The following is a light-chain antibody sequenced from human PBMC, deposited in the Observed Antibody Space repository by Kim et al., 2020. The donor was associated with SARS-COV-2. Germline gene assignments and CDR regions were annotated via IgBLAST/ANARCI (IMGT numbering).Light chain of an antibody. CDR1: QDIRND. Sequence: ASVGDRVTITCRASQDIRNDLGWYQQNPGRAPKRLIYCASSLQSGVPSRFSGSGSGTEFTLTISSVQPEDFATYFCLQHSTYPITSGQGTRLDIK. CDR2: CAS. J-gene: IGKJ5*01. V-gene: IGKV1-17*01. CDR3: LQHSTYPIT.